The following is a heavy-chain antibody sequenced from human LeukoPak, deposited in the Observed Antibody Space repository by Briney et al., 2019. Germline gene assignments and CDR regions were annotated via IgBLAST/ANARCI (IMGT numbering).Heavy chain of an antibody. CDR3: ARGRGYYYGSGSYQPYYYYYMDV. CDR1: GGSISGYY. Sequence: PSETLSLTCTVSGGSISGYYWSWIRQPPGKGLEWIGEINHSGSTNYNPSLKSRVTISADTSKNQFSLKLSSVTAADTAVYYCARGRGYYYGSGSYQPYYYYYMDVWGKGTTVTVSS. D-gene: IGHD3-10*01. V-gene: IGHV4-34*01. J-gene: IGHJ6*03. CDR2: INHSGST.